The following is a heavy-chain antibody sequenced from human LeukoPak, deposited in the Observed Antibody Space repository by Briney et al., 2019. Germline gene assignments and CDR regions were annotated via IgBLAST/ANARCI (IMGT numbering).Heavy chain of an antibody. CDR3: AKAIDSSGYYPRPYYYYMDV. CDR1: GFTFSSYA. J-gene: IGHJ6*03. D-gene: IGHD3-22*01. Sequence: GGSLRLSCAASGFTFSSYAMSWVRQAPGKGLEWVSAISGSGGSTYYADSVKGRFTISRDNSKNTLYLQMNSLSAEDTAVYYCAKAIDSSGYYPRPYYYYMDVWGKGTTVTVSS. V-gene: IGHV3-23*01. CDR2: ISGSGGST.